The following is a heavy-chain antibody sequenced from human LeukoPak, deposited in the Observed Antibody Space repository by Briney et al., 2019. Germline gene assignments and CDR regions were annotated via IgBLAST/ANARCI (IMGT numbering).Heavy chain of an antibody. CDR3: ARARVVVAATAPKHNWFDP. V-gene: IGHV1-8*01. CDR1: GYTFTSYG. Sequence: ASVKVSCKASGYTFTSYGINWVRQATGQGLEWMGWMNPNSGNTGYAQKFQGRVTMTRNTSISTAYMELSSLRSEDTAVYYCARARVVVAATAPKHNWFDPWGQGTLVTVSS. CDR2: MNPNSGNT. J-gene: IGHJ5*02. D-gene: IGHD2-15*01.